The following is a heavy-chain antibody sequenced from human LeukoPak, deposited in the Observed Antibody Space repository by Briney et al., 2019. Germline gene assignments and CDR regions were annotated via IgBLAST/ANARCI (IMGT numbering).Heavy chain of an antibody. D-gene: IGHD2-21*02. CDR1: GFTLSSYG. V-gene: IGHV3-23*01. Sequence: PGGSLLLSCAASGFTLSSYGMNWVRQAPGKGLEWVSAISGSGDSTYYADSVKGRFTISRDNSKNTLYLQMNSLRAEDTAVYYCAKGYRVTRAAFDIWGQGTMVTVSS. CDR3: AKGYRVTRAAFDI. CDR2: ISGSGDST. J-gene: IGHJ3*02.